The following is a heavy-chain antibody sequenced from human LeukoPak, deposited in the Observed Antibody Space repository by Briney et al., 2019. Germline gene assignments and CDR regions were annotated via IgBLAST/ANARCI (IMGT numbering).Heavy chain of an antibody. CDR2: IYTSGST. J-gene: IGHJ6*02. CDR1: GGSISSYY. CDR3: ARHSTSGSNYGVDV. Sequence: SETLSLIGTDPGGSISSYYRSWIRQPAGKGLEWIGRIYTSGSTNYNPSLKSRVTMSVDTSKNQFSLKLSSVTAADTAMYYCARHSTSGSNYGVDVWGQGTRVTVSS. D-gene: IGHD6-6*01. V-gene: IGHV4-4*07.